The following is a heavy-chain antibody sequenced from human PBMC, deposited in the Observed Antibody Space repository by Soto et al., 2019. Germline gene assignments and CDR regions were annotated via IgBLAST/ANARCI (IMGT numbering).Heavy chain of an antibody. J-gene: IGHJ3*02. CDR2: INPATGAA. Sequence: QLHLVQSGAVVKKPGASVTVSCSASGYPVTAYYMHWVRQAPGRGLEWMGGINPATGAAKYTQTFRGRGTMTRDTSTSTVFMELSGLTSEDTAVFYWAGGGGVGVAGSAAFDMWGQGTLVTVSS. CDR1: GYPVTAYY. CDR3: AGGGGVGVAGSAAFDM. V-gene: IGHV1-2*02. D-gene: IGHD3-3*01.